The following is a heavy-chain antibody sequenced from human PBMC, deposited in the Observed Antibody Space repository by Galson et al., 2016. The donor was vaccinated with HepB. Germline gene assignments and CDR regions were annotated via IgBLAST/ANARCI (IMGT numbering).Heavy chain of an antibody. J-gene: IGHJ3*02. CDR1: GFTFRNYG. CDR2: ISYDGKKT. Sequence: SLRLSCAASGFTFRNYGMHWVRQAPGKGLEWVAVISYDGKKTYYGDSVKGRFPNSRDNSKNTMYLQRNSLKIEDTAVYYCARIESRVDGFDIWGQGARVTVSS. CDR3: ARIESRVDGFDI. V-gene: IGHV3-30*05.